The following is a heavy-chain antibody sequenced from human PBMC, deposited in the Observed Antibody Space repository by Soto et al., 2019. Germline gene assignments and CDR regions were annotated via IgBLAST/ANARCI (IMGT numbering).Heavy chain of an antibody. V-gene: IGHV3-23*01. CDR3: AKGDLLTGVAHFDY. J-gene: IGHJ4*02. CDR2: ISGSGAST. D-gene: IGHD7-27*01. CDR1: GFTFSSYA. Sequence: PGGSLRLSCAASGFTFSSYAMSWVRRAPGKGLQWVSTISGSGASTYYGDSVKGRFTLSRDNSENTLFLQMDSLRAEDTAVYYCAKGDLLTGVAHFDYWGQGTLVTVSS.